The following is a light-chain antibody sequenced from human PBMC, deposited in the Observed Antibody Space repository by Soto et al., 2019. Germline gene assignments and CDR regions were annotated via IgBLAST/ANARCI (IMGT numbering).Light chain of an antibody. CDR3: QQYGSSRT. CDR2: GAS. J-gene: IGKJ1*01. CDR1: QSVSRNY. V-gene: IGKV3-20*01. Sequence: EIVLTQSPGTLSLSPGERATLSCRASQSVSRNYLAWYQQKPGQAPRLLMYGASNRATGIPDRFRGSGSGTDFSLIISRLEPEDFAVYYCQQYGSSRTFGQGTKGDIK.